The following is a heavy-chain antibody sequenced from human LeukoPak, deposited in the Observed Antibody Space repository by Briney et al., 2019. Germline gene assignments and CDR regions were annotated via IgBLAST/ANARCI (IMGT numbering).Heavy chain of an antibody. J-gene: IGHJ4*02. D-gene: IGHD3-3*01. V-gene: IGHV1-18*01. CDR1: GYTFTSYG. Sequence: ASVKVSCKASGYTFTSYGISWVRQAPGQGLEWMGWISAYNGNTNYAQKLQGRVTMTTDTSTSTAYMELRGLRSDDTAVYYCARDKTRITIFGVVIPPDYWGQGTLVTVSS. CDR2: ISAYNGNT. CDR3: ARDKTRITIFGVVIPPDY.